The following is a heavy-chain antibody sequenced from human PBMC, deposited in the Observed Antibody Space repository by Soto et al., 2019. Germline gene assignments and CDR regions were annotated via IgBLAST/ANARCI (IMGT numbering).Heavy chain of an antibody. CDR2: IIPIFGTA. J-gene: IGHJ4*02. CDR1: GGTLSSYA. Sequence: SVKVSCKASGGTLSSYAISWVRQAPGQGLEWMGGIIPIFGTANYAQKFQGRVTITADESTSTAYMELSSLRSEDTAVYYCARAAVQLVPFFDYWGQGTLVTVSS. CDR3: ARAAVQLVPFFDY. V-gene: IGHV1-69*13. D-gene: IGHD6-6*01.